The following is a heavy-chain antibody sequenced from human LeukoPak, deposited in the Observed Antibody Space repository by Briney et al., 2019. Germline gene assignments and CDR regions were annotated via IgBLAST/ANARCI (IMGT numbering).Heavy chain of an antibody. J-gene: IGHJ5*02. V-gene: IGHV4-61*02. CDR2: IYTSGST. Sequence: SQTLSLTCTVSGGSISSGSYYWSWTRQPAGKGLEWIGRIYTSGSTNYNPSLKSRVTISVDTSKNQFSLKLSSVTAADTAVYYCAREQGGFSYYYDSSGYYLWGQGTLVTVSS. D-gene: IGHD3-22*01. CDR1: GGSISSGSYY. CDR3: AREQGGFSYYYDSSGYYL.